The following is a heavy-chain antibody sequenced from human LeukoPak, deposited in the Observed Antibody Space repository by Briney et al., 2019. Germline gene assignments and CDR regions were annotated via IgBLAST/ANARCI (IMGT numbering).Heavy chain of an antibody. CDR2: INPNSGGT. V-gene: IGHV1-2*02. CDR3: ATYSLEKNAFDI. CDR1: GYTFTAYF. Sequence: ASVKVSCKASGYTFTAYFIHWVRQAPGQGLEWMGWINPNSGGTNYAQRFQGRVTMTRDTSISTANMELRSDDTAVYYCATYSLEKNAFDIWGQGTMVTVAS. J-gene: IGHJ3*02. D-gene: IGHD5-24*01.